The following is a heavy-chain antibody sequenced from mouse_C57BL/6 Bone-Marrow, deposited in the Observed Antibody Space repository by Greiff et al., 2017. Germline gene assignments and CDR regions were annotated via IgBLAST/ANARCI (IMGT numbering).Heavy chain of an antibody. CDR3: ARSSTFLYYFDY. V-gene: IGHV1-47*01. D-gene: IGHD5-1*01. Sequence: VQLQQSGAELVKPGASVKMSCKASGYTFTTYPIEWMKQNHGKSLEWIGNFHPYNDDTKYNEKFKGKATLTLEKSSNTVFLELSRLTSDDSAVYYCARSSTFLYYFDYWGQGTTLTVSS. J-gene: IGHJ2*01. CDR1: GYTFTTYP. CDR2: FHPYNDDT.